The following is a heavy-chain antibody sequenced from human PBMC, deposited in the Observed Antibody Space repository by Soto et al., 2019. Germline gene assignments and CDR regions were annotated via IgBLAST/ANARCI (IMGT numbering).Heavy chain of an antibody. CDR3: AGGGMATEYFQH. D-gene: IGHD3-16*01. Sequence: QVQLVESGGGVVQPGRSLRLSCAASGFTFSSYAMHWVRQAPGKGLEWVAVISYDGSNKYYADSVKGRFTISRDNSKNTLYLQMNSLRAEDTAVYYCAGGGMATEYFQHWGQGTLVTVSS. J-gene: IGHJ1*01. CDR2: ISYDGSNK. V-gene: IGHV3-30-3*01. CDR1: GFTFSSYA.